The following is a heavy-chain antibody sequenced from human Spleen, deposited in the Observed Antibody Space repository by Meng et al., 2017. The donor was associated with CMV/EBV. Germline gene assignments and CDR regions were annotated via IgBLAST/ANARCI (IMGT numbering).Heavy chain of an antibody. D-gene: IGHD3-3*01. Sequence: VKVPCKGSGYSCTSYWIGWVRQMPGKGLEWMGIIYPGDSDTRYSPSFQGQVTISADKSISTAYLQWSSLKASDTAMYYCARGVPFDYWGQGTLVTVSS. CDR2: IYPGDSDT. CDR1: GYSCTSYW. V-gene: IGHV5-51*01. J-gene: IGHJ4*02. CDR3: ARGVPFDY.